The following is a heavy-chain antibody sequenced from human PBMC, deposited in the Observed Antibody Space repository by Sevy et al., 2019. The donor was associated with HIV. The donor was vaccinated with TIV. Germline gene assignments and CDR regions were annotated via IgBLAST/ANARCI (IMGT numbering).Heavy chain of an antibody. CDR1: GFTFSSYA. CDR3: VKVYYDFANWYFDL. J-gene: IGHJ2*01. V-gene: IGHV3-23*01. Sequence: GGSLRLSCAASGFTFSSYAMSWVRKAPGKGLEWVSAISGSVGSKYYADSVKGRFTISRDNSKNTLYLQMSSLRAEDTAVYYCVKVYYDFANWYFDLWGRGTLVTVSS. D-gene: IGHD3-3*01. CDR2: ISGSVGSK.